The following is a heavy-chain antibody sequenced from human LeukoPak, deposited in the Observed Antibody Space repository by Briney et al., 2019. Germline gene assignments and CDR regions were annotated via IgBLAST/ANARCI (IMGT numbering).Heavy chain of an antibody. CDR3: AKLPKRITMVRGVMIAFDY. Sequence: GGSLRLSCAASGFTFSSYGMHWVRQAPGKGLEWVAVIWYDGSNKYYADSVKGRFTISRDNSKNTLYLQMNSLRAEDTAVYYCAKLPKRITMVRGVMIAFDYWGQGTLVTVSS. V-gene: IGHV3-33*06. CDR2: IWYDGSNK. J-gene: IGHJ4*02. CDR1: GFTFSSYG. D-gene: IGHD3-10*01.